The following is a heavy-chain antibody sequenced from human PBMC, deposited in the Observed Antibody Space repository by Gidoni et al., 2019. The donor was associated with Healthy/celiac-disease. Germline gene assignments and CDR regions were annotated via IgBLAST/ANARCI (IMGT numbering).Heavy chain of an antibody. CDR2: ISYDGSNK. Sequence: SSYAMHWVRQAPGKGLEWVAVISYDGSNKYYADSVKGRFTISRDNSKNTLYLQMNSLRAEDTAVYYCARDRGDIVVVPAPYYYYGMDVWGQGTTVTVS. D-gene: IGHD2-2*01. V-gene: IGHV3-30-3*01. CDR1: SSYA. J-gene: IGHJ6*02. CDR3: ARDRGDIVVVPAPYYYYGMDV.